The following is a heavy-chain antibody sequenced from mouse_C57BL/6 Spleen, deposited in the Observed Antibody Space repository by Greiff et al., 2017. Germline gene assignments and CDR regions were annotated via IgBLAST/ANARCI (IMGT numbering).Heavy chain of an antibody. CDR3: ARPPYYYGSSPYWYFDV. J-gene: IGHJ1*03. Sequence: QVQLQQSGPELVKPGASVKISCKASGYAFSSSWMNWVKQRPRTGLEWIGRIYPGDGDTNYNGTFKGKATLPADKSSSTAYMQLNSLTSEDSAVYFCARPPYYYGSSPYWYFDVWGTGTTVTVSS. D-gene: IGHD1-1*01. CDR1: GYAFSSSW. CDR2: IYPGDGDT. V-gene: IGHV1-82*01.